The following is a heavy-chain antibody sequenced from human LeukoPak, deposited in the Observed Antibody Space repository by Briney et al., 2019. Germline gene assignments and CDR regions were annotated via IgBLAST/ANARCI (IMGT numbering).Heavy chain of an antibody. CDR1: GGSISSYY. Sequence: SETLSLTCTVSGGSISSYYWSWIRQPPGNGLEWIGYIYYSGSTNYNPSLKSRVTISVDTSKNQFSLKLSSVTAADTAVYYCARATLDCSGGSCYPNDAFDIWGQGTMVTVSS. CDR2: IYYSGST. CDR3: ARATLDCSGGSCYPNDAFDI. J-gene: IGHJ3*02. V-gene: IGHV4-59*01. D-gene: IGHD2-15*01.